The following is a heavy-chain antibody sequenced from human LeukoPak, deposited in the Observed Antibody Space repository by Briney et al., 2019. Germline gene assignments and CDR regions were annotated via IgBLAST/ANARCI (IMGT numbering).Heavy chain of an antibody. V-gene: IGHV4-4*07. Sequence: SETLSLTCTVSGGSISSYYWSWIRQPAGKGLEWIGSLYTSGSTNYNPSLKSRVTMSVDTSKNQFSLKLSSVTAADTAVYYCARVVRDGGVRAFDIWGQGTMVTVSS. D-gene: IGHD5-24*01. CDR3: ARVVRDGGVRAFDI. J-gene: IGHJ3*02. CDR2: LYTSGST. CDR1: GGSISSYY.